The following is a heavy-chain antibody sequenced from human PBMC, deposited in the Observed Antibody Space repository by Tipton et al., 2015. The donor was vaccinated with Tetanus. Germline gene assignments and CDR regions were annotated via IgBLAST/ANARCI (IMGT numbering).Heavy chain of an antibody. CDR1: GFTFITYA. Sequence: SLRLSCAASGFTFITYAMSWVRQAPGKGLEWLSTITSSADTQYYSDSVKGWFTISRDNSKNTLFLQMHSLRADDTAVYYCAKSGHYYYDGMDVWGQGTTVTVAS. CDR3: AKSGHYYYDGMDV. CDR2: ITSSADTQ. J-gene: IGHJ6*02. V-gene: IGHV3-23*01. D-gene: IGHD3-10*01.